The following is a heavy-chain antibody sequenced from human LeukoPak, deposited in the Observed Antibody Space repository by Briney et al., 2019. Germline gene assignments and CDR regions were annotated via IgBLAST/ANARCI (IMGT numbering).Heavy chain of an antibody. V-gene: IGHV3-48*03. J-gene: IGHJ4*02. D-gene: IGHD3-10*01. Sequence: GGSLRLSCAASGFTFSSYEMNWVRQAPGKGLEWVSYISSSGSTVYYADSVKGRFTMSRDNAKNSLYLQMNSLRAEDTAVYYCARARRLVRGVTFDYWGQGTPVTVSS. CDR2: ISSSGSTV. CDR1: GFTFSSYE. CDR3: ARARRLVRGVTFDY.